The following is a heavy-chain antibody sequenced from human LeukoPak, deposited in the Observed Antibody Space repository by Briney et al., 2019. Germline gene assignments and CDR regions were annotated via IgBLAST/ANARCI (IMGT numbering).Heavy chain of an antibody. CDR2: ISSSSTYI. J-gene: IGHJ4*02. CDR3: ARETGSLDY. V-gene: IGHV3-21*01. CDR1: GFTFSSYY. Sequence: GGSLRLSCAASGFTFSSYYMDWVRQVPGKGLEWVSSISSSSTYIYYADSVKGRFTISRENAKNSLYLQMNSLRAEDTAVYYCARETGSLDYWGQGTLVTVSS. D-gene: IGHD3-9*01.